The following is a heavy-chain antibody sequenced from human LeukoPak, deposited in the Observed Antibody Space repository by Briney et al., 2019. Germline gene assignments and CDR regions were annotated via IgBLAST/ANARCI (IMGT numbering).Heavy chain of an antibody. CDR2: IYHSGST. D-gene: IGHD3-22*01. CDR1: GYSISSGYY. V-gene: IGHV4-38-2*02. Sequence: SETLSLTCTVSGYSISSGYYWGWIRQPPGKGLEWIGSIYHSGSTYYNPSLKSRVTISVDTSKNQFSLKLSSVTAADTAVYYCARLVVASDYYDSSGYPDYWGQGTLVTVSS. J-gene: IGHJ4*02. CDR3: ARLVVASDYYDSSGYPDY.